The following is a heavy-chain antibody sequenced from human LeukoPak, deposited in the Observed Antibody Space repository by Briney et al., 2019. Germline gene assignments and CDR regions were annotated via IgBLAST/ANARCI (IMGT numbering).Heavy chain of an antibody. CDR1: RFAFTKFV. J-gene: IGHJ4*02. D-gene: IGHD5-12*01. Sequence: RGTPRPSPAASRFAFTKFVIPRGRQPPSPGLGGGAFFRYDGNHEYYADSVKGRFTFSRDDSKNTLLLQMNSLRIEDTAVYYCASRPTGFDWGPFDYWGQGTLVTVSS. CDR3: ASRPTGFDWGPFDY. V-gene: IGHV3-30*02. CDR2: FRYDGNHE.